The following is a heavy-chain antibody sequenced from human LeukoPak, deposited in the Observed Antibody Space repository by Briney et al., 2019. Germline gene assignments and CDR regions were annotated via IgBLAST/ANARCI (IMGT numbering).Heavy chain of an antibody. CDR3: AKLEGSWTDY. Sequence: GGSLRLSCEASGFAFANQGMIWVRQVQGKGLDWVSAIGGSGATTYYADSVKGRFTISRDNSKNTMYLRMNSLRADDTAVYYCAKLEGSWTDYWGQGILVNVFS. J-gene: IGHJ4*02. V-gene: IGHV3-23*01. CDR1: GFAFANQG. D-gene: IGHD3/OR15-3a*01. CDR2: IGGSGATT.